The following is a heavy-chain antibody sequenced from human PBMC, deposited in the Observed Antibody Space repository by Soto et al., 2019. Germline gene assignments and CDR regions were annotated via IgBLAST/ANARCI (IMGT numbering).Heavy chain of an antibody. V-gene: IGHV4-39*01. D-gene: IGHD3-16*01. J-gene: IGHJ5*02. CDR2: IYYSGST. CDR1: GGSISSSSYY. CDR3: ARQGDNWFDP. Sequence: SETLSLTCTVSGGSISSSSYYWGWIRQPPGKGLEWIGSIYYSGSTYYNPSLKSRVTISVDTSKNQFSLKLSSVTAADTAVYYCARQGDNWFDPWGQGTLVTVSS.